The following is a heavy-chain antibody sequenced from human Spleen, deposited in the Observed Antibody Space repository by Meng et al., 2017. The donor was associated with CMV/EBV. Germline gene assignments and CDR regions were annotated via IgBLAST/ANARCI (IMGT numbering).Heavy chain of an antibody. V-gene: IGHV1-8*03. CDR3: AISRSQWLVPEDFVE. D-gene: IGHD6-19*01. CDR2: MNLNSGNT. J-gene: IGHJ4*02. CDR1: GYTFTSYD. Sequence: ASVKVSCKASGYTFTSYDINWVRQATGQGLEWMGWMNLNSGNTGYAQKFQGRVTITRNTSISTAYMELSSLRSEDTAVYYCAISRSQWLVPEDFVEWGQGTLVTVSS.